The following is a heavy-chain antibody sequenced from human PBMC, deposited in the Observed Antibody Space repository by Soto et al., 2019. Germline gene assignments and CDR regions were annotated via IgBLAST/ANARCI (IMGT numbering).Heavy chain of an antibody. CDR1: GYTFTSYA. J-gene: IGHJ4*02. Sequence: QVQLVQSGAEVKKPGASVKVSCKASGYTFTSYAMHWVRQAPGQRLEWMGWINAGNGNTKYSQKFQGRVTITRDTSASTAFRELSSLRSEDTAVYYCARGKWVAAYPFGFWGQGTLVTVSS. CDR2: INAGNGNT. CDR3: ARGKWVAAYPFGF. V-gene: IGHV1-3*01. D-gene: IGHD6-13*01.